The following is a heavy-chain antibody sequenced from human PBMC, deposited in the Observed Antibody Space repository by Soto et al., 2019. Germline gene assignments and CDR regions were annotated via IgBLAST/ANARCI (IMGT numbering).Heavy chain of an antibody. CDR2: IYWEDDK. CDR3: AHIPNYYQYDWFDP. Sequence: QITLKESGPTLVKPTQTLTLTCTFSGFSLTTRGVGVGWIRQPPGKALEGLALIYWEDDKRYSPSLQSRLSITKDTSKNQLVLTMTNVDPVDTATYYCAHIPNYYQYDWFDPWGQGTLVSVSS. CDR1: GFSLTTRGVG. J-gene: IGHJ5*02. D-gene: IGHD3-16*01. V-gene: IGHV2-5*02.